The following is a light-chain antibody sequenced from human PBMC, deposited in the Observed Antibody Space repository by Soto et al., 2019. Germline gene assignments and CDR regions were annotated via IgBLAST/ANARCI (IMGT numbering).Light chain of an antibody. CDR3: QQYGSSPKT. V-gene: IGKV3-20*01. CDR2: GAS. CDR1: QSVSSSY. Sequence: EIVLTQSPGTLSLSPGERATLSCRASQSVSSSYLAWYQQKPGQAPRLLIYGASTRATGIPDRFSGNGSGTDFTLTISSLAREDFAVYYCQQYGSSPKTFGQGTKVDIK. J-gene: IGKJ1*01.